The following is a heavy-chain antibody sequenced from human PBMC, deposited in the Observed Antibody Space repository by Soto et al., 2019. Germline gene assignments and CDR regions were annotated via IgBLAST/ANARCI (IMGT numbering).Heavy chain of an antibody. J-gene: IGHJ4*02. CDR1: GFSFTNYW. Sequence: GESLKISCKGSGFSFTNYWIGWVRQMPGKGLEWMGIIFPGNSDPRYGPYFQGQVTISVDKSVNTAYLQWTSLEASDTALYFCSGHRRHYSPLGYFDTWCQRTLVTLSS. D-gene: IGHD2-15*01. V-gene: IGHV5-51*01. CDR3: SGHRRHYSPLGYFDT. CDR2: IFPGNSDP.